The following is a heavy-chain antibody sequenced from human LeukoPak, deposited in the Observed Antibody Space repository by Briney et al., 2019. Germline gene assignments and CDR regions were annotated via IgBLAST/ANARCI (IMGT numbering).Heavy chain of an antibody. CDR1: GFTFSTFA. J-gene: IGHJ4*02. D-gene: IGHD2-15*01. V-gene: IGHV3-23*01. CDR3: AKGGGWLYYFDY. CDR2: ISNSGDTT. Sequence: PGGSLRLSCAASGFTFSTFAMNWVRQAPGKGLEWVSAISNSGDTTYYADSVRGRLTVSRDNSKNTLYLQMISLRAEDTAVYYCAKGGGWLYYFDYWGQGTLVTVSS.